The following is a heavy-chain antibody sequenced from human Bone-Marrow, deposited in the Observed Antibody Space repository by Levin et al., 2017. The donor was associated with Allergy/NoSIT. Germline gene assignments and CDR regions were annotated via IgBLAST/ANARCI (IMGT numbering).Heavy chain of an antibody. CDR2: IKKDGSEI. CDR1: EFTFNSNW. Sequence: GESLKISCAGAEFTFNSNWMTWVRQAPGKGLEWVANIKKDGSEIYYGDSVKGRFTISRDSAKNSLYLQMNSLRAEDTAVYYCASAQFDHWGQGALVTVSS. V-gene: IGHV3-7*03. J-gene: IGHJ4*02. CDR3: ASAQFDH.